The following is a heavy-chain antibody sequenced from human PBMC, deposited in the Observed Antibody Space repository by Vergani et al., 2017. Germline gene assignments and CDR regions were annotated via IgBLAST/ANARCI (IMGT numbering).Heavy chain of an antibody. CDR3: ARGSNRYCSSTSCAIDY. CDR1: GFTFSSYG. V-gene: IGHV3-30*03. D-gene: IGHD2-2*01. Sequence: QVQLVESGGGVVQPGRSLRLSCAASGFTFSSYGMHWVRQAPGKGLEWVAVISYDGSNKYYADSVKGRFTISRDNSKNTLYLQMNSLRAEDMAVYYCARGSNRYCSSTSCAIDYWGQGTLVTVSS. J-gene: IGHJ4*02. CDR2: ISYDGSNK.